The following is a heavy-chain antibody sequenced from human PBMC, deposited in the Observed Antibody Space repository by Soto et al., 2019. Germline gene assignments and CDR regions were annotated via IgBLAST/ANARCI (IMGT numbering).Heavy chain of an antibody. CDR1: GGSVSSYW. CDR3: ASVTMVRGGYGMDV. V-gene: IGHV5-51*01. CDR2: IYPGDSDT. D-gene: IGHD3-10*01. J-gene: IGHJ6*02. Sequence: GEAVKSSGEGCGGSVSSYWMGWVRQMPGKGLEWMGIIYPGDSDTRYSPSFQGQVTISADKSISTAYLQWSSLKASDTAMYYCASVTMVRGGYGMDVWGQATTVTVSS.